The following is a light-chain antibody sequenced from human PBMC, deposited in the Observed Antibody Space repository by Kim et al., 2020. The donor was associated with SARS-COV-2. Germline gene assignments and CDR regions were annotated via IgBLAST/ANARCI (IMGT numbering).Light chain of an antibody. V-gene: IGLV1-51*01. Sequence: QKVDSSCSRSSSNIWNNYVPWDQQLTGTAPKLLIYENNKRPSGIHDRVSGAKSGTSATLGITGLQTGDEADYYCGTWDSSLGAGPKFGGGTKVTVL. J-gene: IGLJ3*02. CDR3: GTWDSSLGAGPK. CDR2: ENN. CDR1: SSNIWNNY.